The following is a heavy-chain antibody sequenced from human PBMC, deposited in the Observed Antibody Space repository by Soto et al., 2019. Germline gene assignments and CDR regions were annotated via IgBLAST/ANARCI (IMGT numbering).Heavy chain of an antibody. D-gene: IGHD2-2*01. J-gene: IGHJ3*01. Sequence: GGSLSLSCAASGFMFSSYNMNWVRQAPGKGLEWVSSISSSYSSIYYADSVKGRFTISRDNAKSSLYLQMNSLRAEDTAVYYWARDGCTSDSCYAGGGFDFWGQGTMVTVSS. CDR3: ARDGCTSDSCYAGGGFDF. CDR2: ISSSYSSI. CDR1: GFMFSSYN. V-gene: IGHV3-21*06.